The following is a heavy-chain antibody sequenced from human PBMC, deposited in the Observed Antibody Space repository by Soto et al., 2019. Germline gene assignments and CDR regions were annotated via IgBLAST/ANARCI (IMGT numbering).Heavy chain of an antibody. CDR2: IIPILRSP. J-gene: IGHJ6*02. V-gene: IGHV1-69*01. Sequence: QVQLVQSGAEVKKPGSSVRVSCQASGGTFRSYAINWVRQAPGEGLEWMGGIIPILRSPNYAQRSQGRITITADESTSTVYMELSSLTHEDSAVYFCAYGSWNNRLDQTHGMDVWGQGTTVTVSS. CDR1: GGTFRSYA. CDR3: AYGSWNNRLDQTHGMDV. D-gene: IGHD3-10*01.